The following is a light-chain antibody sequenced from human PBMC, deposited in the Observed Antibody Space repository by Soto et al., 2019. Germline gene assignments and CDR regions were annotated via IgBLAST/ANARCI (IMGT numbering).Light chain of an antibody. J-gene: IGLJ1*01. CDR3: NSYDNSLDGYV. V-gene: IGLV1-40*01. CDR1: ASNIGASYD. CDR2: RDT. Sequence: QLVLTQPPSVSGAPGQRGTISCTGSASNIGASYDVHWYQQLPGTAHKLLIYRDTHRPSGIPNRFSGSRSGTSASLAITGLQPGDEADYYCNSYDNSLDGYVFGPGTKLTVL.